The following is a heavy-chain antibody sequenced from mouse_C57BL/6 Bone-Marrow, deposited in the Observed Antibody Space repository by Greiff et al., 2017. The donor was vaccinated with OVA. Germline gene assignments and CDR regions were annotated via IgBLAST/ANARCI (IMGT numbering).Heavy chain of an antibody. J-gene: IGHJ1*03. V-gene: IGHV5-4*01. D-gene: IGHD1-1*01. CDR2: ISDGGSYT. CDR3: ARPPYYYGSSYGYFDV. CDR1: GFTFSSYA. Sequence: EVQLVESGGGLVKPGGSLKLSCAAFGFTFSSYAMSWVRQTPEKRLEWVATISDGGSYTYYPDNVKGRFTISRDNAKNNLYLQMSHLKSEDTAMYYCARPPYYYGSSYGYFDVWGTGTTVTVSS.